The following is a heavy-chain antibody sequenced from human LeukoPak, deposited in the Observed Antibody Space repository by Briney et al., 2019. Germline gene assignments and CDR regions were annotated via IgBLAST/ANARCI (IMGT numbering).Heavy chain of an antibody. Sequence: PSETLSLTCTVSGGSISSYYWSWIRQPPGKGLEWMGYIYYSGSTNYNPSLKSRVTISVDTSKNQFSLKLRSVTAADTAVYYCARERYSSGWKMDYYYGMDVWGQGTTVTVSS. CDR3: ARERYSSGWKMDYYYGMDV. J-gene: IGHJ6*02. CDR1: GGSISSYY. CDR2: IYYSGST. D-gene: IGHD6-19*01. V-gene: IGHV4-59*12.